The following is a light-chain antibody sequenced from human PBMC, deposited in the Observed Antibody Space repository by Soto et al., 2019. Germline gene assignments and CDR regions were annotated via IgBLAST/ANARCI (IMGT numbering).Light chain of an antibody. V-gene: IGLV1-44*01. Sequence: QSVLTQPPSASGTPGQTVTISCSGSSSNIGSNTVNWYQQLPGTAPKLLIYSNNQRPSGVPDRFSGSKSGTSASLAISGLQSEDEADYYCAAWDDSLNARVFGGGTKLTVL. CDR2: SNN. J-gene: IGLJ3*02. CDR3: AAWDDSLNARV. CDR1: SSNIGSNT.